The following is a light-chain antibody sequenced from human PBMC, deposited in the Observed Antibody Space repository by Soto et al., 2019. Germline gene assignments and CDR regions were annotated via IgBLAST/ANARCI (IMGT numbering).Light chain of an antibody. CDR3: QQFDRYPYT. CDR2: KAS. V-gene: IGKV1-5*03. J-gene: IGKJ2*01. Sequence: DIQMTQSPSTLSASVGDRVTITCRASQNINSWLAWYQQKPGKAPKLLIYKASRLQSGVPSRFSGTESGTEFTLTISSLQPDDFATYYCQQFDRYPYTFGQGTNLEI. CDR1: QNINSW.